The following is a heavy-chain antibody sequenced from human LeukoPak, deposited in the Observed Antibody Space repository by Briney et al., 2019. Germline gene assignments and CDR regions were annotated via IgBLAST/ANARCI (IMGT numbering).Heavy chain of an antibody. Sequence: PGGSLRLSCAASGFTFSSYEMNWVRQAPGKGLEWVSYISSSGSTIYYADSVKGRFTISRDNAKNSLYLQMNSLRAEDTAVYYCARLGYYDILTDVLDDYWGQGTLVTVSS. V-gene: IGHV3-48*03. CDR2: ISSSGSTI. J-gene: IGHJ4*02. CDR1: GFTFSSYE. D-gene: IGHD3-9*01. CDR3: ARLGYYDILTDVLDDY.